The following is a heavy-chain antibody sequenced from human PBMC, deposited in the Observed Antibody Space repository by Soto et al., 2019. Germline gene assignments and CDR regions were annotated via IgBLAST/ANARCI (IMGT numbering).Heavy chain of an antibody. CDR1: EFMFNKFA. D-gene: IGHD2-8*02. CDR2: ISYDGRHK. CDR3: ACWGHIVPVAPSDFDR. Sequence: GGSLRRSWAASEFMFNKFAMNWVRQAPGKGLEWVALISYDGRHKYYADSVKGRITISRDNSKNILYLQMSALRAEDTAMYYCACWGHIVPVAPSDFDRWGQGTLVTVSS. V-gene: IGHV3-30*04. J-gene: IGHJ4*02.